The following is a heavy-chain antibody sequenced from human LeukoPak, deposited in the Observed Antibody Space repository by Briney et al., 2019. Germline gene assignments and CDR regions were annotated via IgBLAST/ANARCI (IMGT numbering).Heavy chain of an antibody. CDR1: GYTFTDYY. CDR3: ARDIRIDGYNHFDY. V-gene: IGHV1-2*02. CDR2: INPNSGGT. Sequence: ASVKVSSKASGYTFTDYYIHWVRQAPGQQLEWMGWINPNSGGTDYAQKFQGRVTMTRDTSISTAYMEISRLRSDDTAVYYCARDIRIDGYNHFDYWGQGTLVTVSS. D-gene: IGHD5-24*01. J-gene: IGHJ4*02.